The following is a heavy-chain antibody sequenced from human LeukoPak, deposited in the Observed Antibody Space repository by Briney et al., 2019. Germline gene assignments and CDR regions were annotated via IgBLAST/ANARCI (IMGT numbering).Heavy chain of an antibody. CDR1: GFTFSSYS. CDR3: ARAYDSSGYPRY. CDR2: ISSSSSYI. D-gene: IGHD3-22*01. J-gene: IGHJ4*02. Sequence: GGSLRLSCAASGFTFSSYSMNWVRQAPGKGLEWVSSISSSSSYIYYADSVKGRFTISRDNAKNSLYLQMNSLRAEDTAVYYCARAYDSSGYPRYWGQGTLVTVSS. V-gene: IGHV3-21*01.